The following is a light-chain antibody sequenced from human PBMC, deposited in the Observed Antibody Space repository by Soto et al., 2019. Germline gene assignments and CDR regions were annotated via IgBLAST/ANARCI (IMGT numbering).Light chain of an antibody. CDR3: LSYAGSYNFV. CDR2: DVN. Sequence: QSALTQPRSVSGSPGQSITISCTGSSSDVGSYNYVSWYQQHPRQAPKFMIYDVNKRPSGVSHRFSGSKSGNTASLTISGLQADDEADYYCLSYAGSYNFVFGSGTKLTVL. CDR1: SSDVGSYNY. J-gene: IGLJ1*01. V-gene: IGLV2-11*01.